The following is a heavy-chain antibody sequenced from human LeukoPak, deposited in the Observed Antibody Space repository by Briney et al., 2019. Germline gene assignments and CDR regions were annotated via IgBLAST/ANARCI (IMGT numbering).Heavy chain of an antibody. V-gene: IGHV3-30*03. Sequence: GGSLRLSCAASGFTFSSYGMHWVRQAPGKGLEWVAVISYDGSNKYYADSVKGRFTIFRDNAKNSLYLQMNSLRAEDTALYYCARLAVAGRGFVDYWGQGTLVTVSS. CDR2: ISYDGSNK. J-gene: IGHJ4*02. CDR3: ARLAVAGRGFVDY. D-gene: IGHD6-19*01. CDR1: GFTFSSYG.